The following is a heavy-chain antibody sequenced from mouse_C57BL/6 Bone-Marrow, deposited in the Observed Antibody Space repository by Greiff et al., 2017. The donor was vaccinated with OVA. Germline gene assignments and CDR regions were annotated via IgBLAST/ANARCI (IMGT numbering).Heavy chain of an antibody. Sequence: VQLQQSGAELVRPGASVKLSCKASGYTFTDYYINWVKQRPGQGLEWIARIYPGSGNTYYNEKFKGKATLTAEKSSSTAYMQLSSLTSEDSAVYFCARSGGKIRGSSYAMDYWGQGTSVTVSS. CDR3: ARSGGKIRGSSYAMDY. D-gene: IGHD1-1*01. CDR2: IYPGSGNT. J-gene: IGHJ4*01. CDR1: GYTFTDYY. V-gene: IGHV1-76*01.